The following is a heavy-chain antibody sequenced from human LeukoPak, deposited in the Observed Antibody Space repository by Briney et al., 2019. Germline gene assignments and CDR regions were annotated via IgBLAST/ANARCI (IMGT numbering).Heavy chain of an antibody. V-gene: IGHV3-9*01. J-gene: IGHJ4*02. Sequence: PGGSLRLSCAASGFTFDDYAMHWVRQAPGKGLEWVSGISWNSGSIGYADSVKGRFTISRDNAKNSLYLQMNSLRAEDTAVYYCAKDLTRGYSYGPNYFDYWGQGTLVTVSS. CDR3: AKDLTRGYSYGPNYFDY. CDR1: GFTFDDYA. D-gene: IGHD5-18*01. CDR2: ISWNSGSI.